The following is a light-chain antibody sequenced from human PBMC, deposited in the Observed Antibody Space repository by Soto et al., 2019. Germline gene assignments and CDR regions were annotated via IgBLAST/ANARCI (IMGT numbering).Light chain of an antibody. CDR2: MND. Sequence: QSVLTQPPAASGTPGQRVAISCSGSSSNIGSHFVYWYQQLPGTAPRLLIYMNDQRPLGVPDRISGSKSGTSASLAISGLRSEDEARYYCATWDDSLGGHVVFGEGTKVTVL. J-gene: IGLJ2*01. CDR1: SSNIGSHF. CDR3: ATWDDSLGGHVV. V-gene: IGLV1-47*01.